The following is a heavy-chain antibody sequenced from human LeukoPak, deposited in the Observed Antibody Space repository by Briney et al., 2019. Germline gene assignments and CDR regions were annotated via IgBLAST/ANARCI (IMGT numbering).Heavy chain of an antibody. V-gene: IGHV3-11*06. CDR3: ARESDSSGYYDY. J-gene: IGHJ4*02. Sequence: RGSLRVSCAASRFSFSNFYGSSIREAPQERLGWVSYISSSSTYTNSADSVRGRFTISRDNAKNSLYLQMNSLRVQDTAVYYCARESDSSGYYDYWGQGTLVTVSS. D-gene: IGHD3-22*01. CDR1: RFSFSNFY. CDR2: ISSSSTYT.